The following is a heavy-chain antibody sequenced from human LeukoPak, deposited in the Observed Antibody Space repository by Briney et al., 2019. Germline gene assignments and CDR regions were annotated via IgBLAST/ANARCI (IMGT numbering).Heavy chain of an antibody. CDR2: IKQDGSEK. J-gene: IGHJ5*02. CDR1: GFTFSSYW. D-gene: IGHD1-14*01. V-gene: IGHV3-7*01. Sequence: GGSLRLSCAASGFTFSSYWMTWVRQALGKGLEWVANIKQDGSEKYYVDSVKGRFTISRDNAKNSLYLQMNSLRAEDTAVYYCARDGAQSGTQIFIHGWFDPWGQGTLVTVSS. CDR3: ARDGAQSGTQIFIHGWFDP.